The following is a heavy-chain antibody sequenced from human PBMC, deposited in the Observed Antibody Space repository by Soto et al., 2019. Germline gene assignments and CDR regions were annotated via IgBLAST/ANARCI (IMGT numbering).Heavy chain of an antibody. V-gene: IGHV4-30-4*01. CDR3: ARGLNDYGSGSYYYYYGLDV. CDR2: IFYSGTT. J-gene: IGHJ6*02. Sequence: SETLSLTCTVSGGSISSGDSYWSWIRQPPGKGLEWIGYIFYSGTTYHNPSLKSRVTISIDTSKNQFSLKLSSVTAADAAVYYCARGLNDYGSGSYYYYYGLDVWGQGSTVTVS. D-gene: IGHD3-10*01. CDR1: GGSISSGDSY.